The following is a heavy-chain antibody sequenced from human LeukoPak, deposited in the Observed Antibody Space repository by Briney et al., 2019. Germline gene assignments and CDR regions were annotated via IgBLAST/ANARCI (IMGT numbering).Heavy chain of an antibody. Sequence: SETLSLTCTVSGGSISSYYWSWIRQPAGKGLEWIGRIYTSGSTNYSPSLKSRVTMSVDTSKNQFSLKLSSVTAADTAVYYCAREFLDYYDSSGYFRFDYWGQGTLVTVSS. V-gene: IGHV4-4*07. CDR3: AREFLDYYDSSGYFRFDY. J-gene: IGHJ4*02. CDR1: GGSISSYY. D-gene: IGHD3-22*01. CDR2: IYTSGST.